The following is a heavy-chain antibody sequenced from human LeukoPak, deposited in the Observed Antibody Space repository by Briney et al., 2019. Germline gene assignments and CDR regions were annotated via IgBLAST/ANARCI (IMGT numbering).Heavy chain of an antibody. J-gene: IGHJ5*02. D-gene: IGHD3-10*01. CDR3: ARDNHPEPTYYYGSGSLNWFDP. CDR2: IIPILGIA. V-gene: IGHV1-69*04. Sequence: ASVKVSCKASGGTFSSYAISWVRQAPGQGLEWMGRIIPILGIANYAQKFQGRVTITADKSTSTAYMELSSLRSEDTAVYYCARDNHPEPTYYYGSGSLNWFDPWGQGTLVTVSS. CDR1: GGTFSSYA.